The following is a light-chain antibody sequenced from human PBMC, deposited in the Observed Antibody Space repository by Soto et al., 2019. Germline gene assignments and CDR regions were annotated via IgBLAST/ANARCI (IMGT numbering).Light chain of an antibody. CDR1: QSVSIF. CDR2: DAF. Sequence: EIVLTQSPATLSLSPGERATLSCRASQSVSIFLAWYQQRPGQAPLLLIHDAFNRASGLPARFSGTGSGTDFTLSTSGLAPEDFAIYYCQQRSNWPPTFGGGTKVEIK. CDR3: QQRSNWPPT. J-gene: IGKJ4*01. V-gene: IGKV3-11*01.